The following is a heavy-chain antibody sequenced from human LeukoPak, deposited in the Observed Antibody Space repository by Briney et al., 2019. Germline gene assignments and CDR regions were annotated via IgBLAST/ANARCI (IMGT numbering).Heavy chain of an antibody. CDR2: IYAYMETT. CDR3: ARVRARGVVPPQRGFDP. D-gene: IGHD2-2*01. J-gene: IGHJ5*02. V-gene: IGHV1-18*01. CDR1: RYSLTGFS. Sequence: AALKDSSEQPRYSLTGFSICCVSPRPQARLWWVWQIYAYMETTNSAQKLQGRVTMTTDTSTSTAYMELRSLRSDDTAVYYCARVRARGVVPPQRGFDPWGQGTLVTVSS.